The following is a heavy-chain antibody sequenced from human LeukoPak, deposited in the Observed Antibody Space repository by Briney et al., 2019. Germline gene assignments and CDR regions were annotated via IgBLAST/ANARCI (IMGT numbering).Heavy chain of an antibody. CDR2: IYYSGST. CDR1: GGSIGSSSYY. J-gene: IGHJ4*02. D-gene: IGHD1-26*01. Sequence: SETLSLTCTVSGGSIGSSSYYWGWIRQPPGQGLEWIGSIYYSGSTYYNPSLKSRVTISVDTSKNQFSLKLSSVTAADTAVYYCIVGATRDSPFDYWGQGTLVTVSS. CDR3: IVGATRDSPFDY. V-gene: IGHV4-39*01.